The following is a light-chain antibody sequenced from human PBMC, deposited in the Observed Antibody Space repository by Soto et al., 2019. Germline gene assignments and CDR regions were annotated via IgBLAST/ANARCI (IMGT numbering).Light chain of an antibody. CDR2: GAS. V-gene: IGKV2-30*01. J-gene: IGKJ1*01. CDR1: QVLVLSDGNTY. Sequence: DVVITHAPLSLPVPLVHPAYISFSSSQVLVLSDGNTYLSWFHQRPGQSPRRLIYGASSRATGIPDRFSGSGSGTDFTLTISRLEPEDFAVYYCQKYGSSPRKCGQGNTGDIK. CDR3: QKYGSSPRK.